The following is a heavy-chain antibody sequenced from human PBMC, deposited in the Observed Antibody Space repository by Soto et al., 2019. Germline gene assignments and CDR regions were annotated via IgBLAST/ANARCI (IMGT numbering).Heavy chain of an antibody. CDR3: ARLTGPSGSYLYY. Sequence: QLQLQESGPGLVKPSETLSLTCTVSGGSISSSSYYWGWIRQPPGKGLEWIGSIYYSGSTYYNPCLTRRAPXAXDXXTNQFPLKLSPVTAADTAVYYCARLTGPSGSYLYYWGQGTLVTVSS. CDR2: IYYSGST. J-gene: IGHJ4*02. D-gene: IGHD1-26*01. CDR1: GGSISSSSYY. V-gene: IGHV4-39*01.